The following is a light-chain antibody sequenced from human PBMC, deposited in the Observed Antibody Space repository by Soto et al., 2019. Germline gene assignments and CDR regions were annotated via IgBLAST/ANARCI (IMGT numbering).Light chain of an antibody. Sequence: QSALTQPTSVSGSPGQSITISCTGTSXDITLYNYVSWYQQYPGKAPKLIIYQVTNRPSGVSTRFSGSKSGNTASLTISGLQAEDEADYYCSSYTSSINYVFGTGTKVTVL. CDR1: SXDITLYNY. J-gene: IGLJ1*01. CDR3: SSYTSSINYV. CDR2: QVT. V-gene: IGLV2-14*01.